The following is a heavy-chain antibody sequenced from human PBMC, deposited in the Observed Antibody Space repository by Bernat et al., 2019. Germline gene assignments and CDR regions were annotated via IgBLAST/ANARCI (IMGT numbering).Heavy chain of an antibody. CDR3: ARITMVQGVIIPNYYYYYMDV. Sequence: EVQLVESGGGLVKPGGSLRLSCAASGFTFSSYSMNRVRQAPGKGLEWVSYISSSSSYIYYADSVKGRFTISRDNAKNSLYLQMNSLRAEDTAVYYCARITMVQGVIIPNYYYYYMDVWGKGTTVTVSS. V-gene: IGHV3-21*05. J-gene: IGHJ6*03. D-gene: IGHD3-10*01. CDR2: ISSSSSYI. CDR1: GFTFSSYS.